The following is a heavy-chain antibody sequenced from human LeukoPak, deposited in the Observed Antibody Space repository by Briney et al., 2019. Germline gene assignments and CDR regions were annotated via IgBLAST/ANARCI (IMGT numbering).Heavy chain of an antibody. CDR2: IYHSGTT. D-gene: IGHD4-17*01. V-gene: IGHV4-38-2*02. CDR3: ARGDDNGDYEAID. Sequence: SETLSLTCSVSGYSISSGYYWGWIRQPPVKGLEWIGTIYHSGTTFYNPSLQSRVTVSLDTSKNQFSLKLSSVTAADTAVYYCARGDDNGDYEAIDWGQGTLVTVSS. CDR1: GYSISSGYY. J-gene: IGHJ4*02.